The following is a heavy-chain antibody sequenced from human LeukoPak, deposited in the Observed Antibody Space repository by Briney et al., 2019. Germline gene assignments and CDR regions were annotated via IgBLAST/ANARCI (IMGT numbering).Heavy chain of an antibody. CDR1: GLTFRSFG. Sequence: SGGSLRLSCAASGLTFRSFGMHWVRQAPGKGLEWVAVIAYDGSIKYYADSVKGRFTISRDNSENTLFLQMNSLRGEDTAGYYYQREDSGYDLEYWGQGTLVTVSS. J-gene: IGHJ4*02. D-gene: IGHD5-12*01. CDR3: QREDSGYDLEY. V-gene: IGHV3-30*03. CDR2: IAYDGSIK.